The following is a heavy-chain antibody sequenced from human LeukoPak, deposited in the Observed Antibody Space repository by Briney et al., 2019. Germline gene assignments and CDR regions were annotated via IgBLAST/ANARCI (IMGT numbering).Heavy chain of an antibody. D-gene: IGHD4-17*01. CDR1: GFTFSTYN. CDR3: ARDKDYGFDY. V-gene: IGHV3-48*02. Sequence: PGGSLRLSCAASGFTFSTYNMNWVRQAPGKGLEWVSYIGTTTTIDYADSVKGRFTISRDNAQNSLFLQMNSLRDEDTAVYYCARDKDYGFDYWGQGTLVTVSS. CDR2: IGTTTTI. J-gene: IGHJ4*02.